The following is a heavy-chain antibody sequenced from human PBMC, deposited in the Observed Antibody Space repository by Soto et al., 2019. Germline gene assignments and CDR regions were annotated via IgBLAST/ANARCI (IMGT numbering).Heavy chain of an antibody. CDR3: ARDRDPVPDRGYMDV. CDR2: ISSSGSTI. CDR1: GFTFSDYY. J-gene: IGHJ6*03. V-gene: IGHV3-11*01. D-gene: IGHD1-1*01. Sequence: GGSLRLSCAASGFTFSDYYMSWIRQAPGKGLEWVSYISSSGSTIYYADSVKGRFTISRDNAKNSLYLQMNSLRAEDTAVYYCARDRDPVPDRGYMDVWGKGTTVTVSS.